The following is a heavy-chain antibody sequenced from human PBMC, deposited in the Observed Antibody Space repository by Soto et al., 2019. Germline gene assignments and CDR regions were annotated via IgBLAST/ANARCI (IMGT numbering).Heavy chain of an antibody. Sequence: QVQLVQSGAEVKKPGASVKVSCKASGYTFTSYGISWVRQAPGQGLEWMGWISAYNGNTNYEQKLKCRVTMTTDTSKRTDYMEMRSLRSDDTAVYYCARAFGYYGMDVWGQGTTVTVSS. CDR3: ARAFGYYGMDV. D-gene: IGHD3-16*01. V-gene: IGHV1-18*01. CDR2: ISAYNGNT. CDR1: GYTFTSYG. J-gene: IGHJ6*02.